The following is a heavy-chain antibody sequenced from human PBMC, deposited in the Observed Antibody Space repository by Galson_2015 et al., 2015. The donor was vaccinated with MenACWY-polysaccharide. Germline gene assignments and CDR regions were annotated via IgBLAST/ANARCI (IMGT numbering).Heavy chain of an antibody. CDR3: ARTECSGNICYFAS. V-gene: IGHV1-69*04. Sequence: QSGAEVKKPGPSVKVSCTALGGPFSDYGLSWMRQAPGQGFEWMARFIPIVGRPNYAQKFQDRVTLTADTATRTVFMELSRLRSDDTAVYYCARTECSGNICYFASWGQGTQVTVSS. J-gene: IGHJ4*02. D-gene: IGHD1-26*01. CDR1: GGPFSDYG. CDR2: FIPIVGRP.